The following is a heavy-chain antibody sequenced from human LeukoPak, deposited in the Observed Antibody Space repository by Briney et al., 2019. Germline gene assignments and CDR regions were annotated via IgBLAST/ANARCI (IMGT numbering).Heavy chain of an antibody. Sequence: PSETLSLTCTVSGGSISSSSYYWGWIRQPPGKGLEWIGSIYYSGSTYYNPSLKSRVTISVDTSKNQFSLKLSSVTAADTAVYYCARHEPLAVAATESFDYWGQGTLVTVSS. J-gene: IGHJ4*02. CDR3: ARHEPLAVAATESFDY. CDR1: GGSISSSSYY. CDR2: IYYSGST. D-gene: IGHD6-19*01. V-gene: IGHV4-39*01.